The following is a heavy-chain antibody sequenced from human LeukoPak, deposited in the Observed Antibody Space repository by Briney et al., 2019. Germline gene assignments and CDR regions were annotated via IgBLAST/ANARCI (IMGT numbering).Heavy chain of an antibody. Sequence: GESLQISCQGSGYIFTSYWIGWVRQLPGKGVEWMGIIYPGDSDTRYSPSFQGQVTISADKSISTAYLQWSSLKASDTAMYYCARQSYDILTGYSEGAFDYWGQGTLVTVSS. J-gene: IGHJ4*02. D-gene: IGHD3-9*01. CDR2: IYPGDSDT. CDR3: ARQSYDILTGYSEGAFDY. CDR1: GYIFTSYW. V-gene: IGHV5-51*01.